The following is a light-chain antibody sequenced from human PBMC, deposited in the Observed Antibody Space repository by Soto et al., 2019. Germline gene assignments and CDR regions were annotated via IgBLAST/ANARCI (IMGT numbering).Light chain of an antibody. V-gene: IGLV1-47*02. CDR1: SSNIGTNY. CDR2: CND. Sequence: QSVLTQPPSASGTPGQRVTISCSGSSSNIGTNYVYWYKQLPGTAPKLLIYCNDQRPSGVPDRLSGSKSGTSASLAISGLRSEDEADYYCATRANSLSRWVFGGGTKVTVL. J-gene: IGLJ3*02. CDR3: ATRANSLSRWV.